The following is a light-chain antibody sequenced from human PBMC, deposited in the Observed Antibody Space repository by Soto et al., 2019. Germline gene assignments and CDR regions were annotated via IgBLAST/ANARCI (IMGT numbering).Light chain of an antibody. J-gene: IGLJ1*01. CDR2: DVS. CDR3: ASYAGSNNSV. Sequence: QSVLTQPPSASGSPGQSVTISCTGTSSDVGGYNHVSWYQQNPGKAPKLMIYDVSKRPSGVPDRFSGSKSGNTASLTVSGLQSEDEADYYCASYAGSNNSVFGTRTKLTVL. CDR1: SSDVGGYNH. V-gene: IGLV2-8*01.